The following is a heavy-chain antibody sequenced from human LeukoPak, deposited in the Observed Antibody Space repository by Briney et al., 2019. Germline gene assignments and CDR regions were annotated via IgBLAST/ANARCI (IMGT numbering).Heavy chain of an antibody. D-gene: IGHD3-10*01. Sequence: SGPTLVKPTQTLTLTCTFSGFSLSTRGVGVGWIRQPPGKALEWLALIYWNDDKRYSPSLKSRLTITKDTSKNQVVLTMTNMDPVDTATYYCAHSLSYYYGSGSYYAYYYYGMDVWGQGTTVTVSS. CDR2: IYWNDDK. CDR3: AHSLSYYYGSGSYYAYYYYGMDV. CDR1: GFSLSTRGVG. J-gene: IGHJ6*02. V-gene: IGHV2-5*01.